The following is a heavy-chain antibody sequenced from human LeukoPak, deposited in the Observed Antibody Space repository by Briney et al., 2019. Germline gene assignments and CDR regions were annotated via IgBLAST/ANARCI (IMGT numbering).Heavy chain of an antibody. Sequence: PGGSLRLSCAASGFTFSSYAMHWVRQAPGKGLEWVAVISYDGSNKYYADSVKGRFTISRDNSKNTLYLQMNSLRAEDTAVYYCARTTYYDSSGISDWGQGTLVTVSS. J-gene: IGHJ4*02. V-gene: IGHV3-30-3*01. D-gene: IGHD3-22*01. CDR2: ISYDGSNK. CDR1: GFTFSSYA. CDR3: ARTTYYDSSGISD.